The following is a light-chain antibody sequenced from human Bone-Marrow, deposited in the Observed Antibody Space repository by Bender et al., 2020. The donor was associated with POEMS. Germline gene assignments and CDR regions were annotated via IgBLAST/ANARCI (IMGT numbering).Light chain of an antibody. CDR3: QAWNSGVVV. Sequence: SYELTQPPSVSVSPGQTARITCSGDALPKQYASWYQQKPGQAPVLLIYKDTERPSGIPERFSGSSSGTTVTLTISGVQAEDEAAYYCQAWNSGVVVFGGGTKLTVL. V-gene: IGLV3-25*03. J-gene: IGLJ2*01. CDR2: KDT. CDR1: ALPKQY.